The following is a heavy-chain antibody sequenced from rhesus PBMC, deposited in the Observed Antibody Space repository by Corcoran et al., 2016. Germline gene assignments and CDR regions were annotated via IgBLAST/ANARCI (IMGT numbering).Heavy chain of an antibody. CDR1: GGSISDDYY. D-gene: IGHD3S6*01. Sequence: QVQLQESGPGLVKPSETLSLTCAVSGGSISDDYYWSWIRQPPGKGLEWIGDIYGSGRGPNSNPSLKNRVTISIATSKNQFSLKLSSVTAAATAVYYCARDRGIHPPIFDYWGQGVLVTVSS. J-gene: IGHJ4*01. CDR3: ARDRGIHPPIFDY. V-gene: IGHV4-106*01. CDR2: IYGSGRGP.